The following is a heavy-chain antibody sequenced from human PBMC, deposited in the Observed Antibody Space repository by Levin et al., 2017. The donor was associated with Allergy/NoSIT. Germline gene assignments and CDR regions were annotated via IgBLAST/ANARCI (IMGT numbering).Heavy chain of an antibody. D-gene: IGHD1-26*01. V-gene: IGHV3-9*01. Sequence: GGSLRLSCAASGFTFDDYAMHWVRQAPGKGPEWVAGISWDSGSREYADSVKGRFTISRDNAKNSLDLQMNSLRDEDTALYYCAKEPTETYYLDYWGQGTVVSVSS. CDR3: AKEPTETYYLDY. J-gene: IGHJ4*02. CDR2: ISWDSGSR. CDR1: GFTFDDYA.